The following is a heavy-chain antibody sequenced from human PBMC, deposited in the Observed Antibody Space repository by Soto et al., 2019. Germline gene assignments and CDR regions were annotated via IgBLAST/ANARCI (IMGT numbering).Heavy chain of an antibody. CDR3: ARWPQLEPRFDY. CDR1: GGSISSGGYY. J-gene: IGHJ4*02. CDR2: IYYSGST. D-gene: IGHD1-1*01. Sequence: SETLSLTCTVSGGSISSGGYYWSWIRQHPGKGLEWIGYIYYSGSTYYNPSLKSRVTISVDTSNNQFSLKLSSVTAADTAVYYCARWPQLEPRFDYWGQGTLVTVSS. V-gene: IGHV4-31*03.